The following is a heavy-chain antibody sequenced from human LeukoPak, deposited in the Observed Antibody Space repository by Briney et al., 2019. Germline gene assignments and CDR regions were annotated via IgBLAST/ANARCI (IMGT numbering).Heavy chain of an antibody. CDR3: ARGRSGSYSPEIDY. V-gene: IGHV4-34*01. CDR1: GGSFSGYY. CDR2: INHSGST. D-gene: IGHD1-26*01. J-gene: IGHJ4*02. Sequence: KPSETLSLTCAVYGGSFSGYYWSWIRQPPGKGLEWIGEINHSGSTNYNPSLKSRVTISVDTSKNQFSLKLSSVTAADTAVYYCARGRSGSYSPEIDYWGQGTLVTVSS.